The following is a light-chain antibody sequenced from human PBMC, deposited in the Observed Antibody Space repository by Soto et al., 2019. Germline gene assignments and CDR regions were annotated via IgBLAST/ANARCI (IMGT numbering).Light chain of an antibody. CDR2: GAS. CDR3: QQYGRSSRT. J-gene: IGKJ3*01. CDR1: QSVSSTY. V-gene: IGKV3-20*01. Sequence: EIVLTQSPGTLSLSPGERATLSCRASQSVSSTYLAWYQQKPGQAPRLLIYGASSRASGIPDRFSGSGSGTDFTLTISRLDPEDFAVYYCQQYGRSSRTFGPGTKVDIK.